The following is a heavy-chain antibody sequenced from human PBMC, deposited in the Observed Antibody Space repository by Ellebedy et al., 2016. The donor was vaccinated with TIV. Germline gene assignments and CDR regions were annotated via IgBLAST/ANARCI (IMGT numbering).Heavy chain of an antibody. CDR3: ARGRGDYYFDY. CDR2: IWYDGSNK. CDR1: GFTFSSYG. V-gene: IGHV3-33*01. Sequence: GESLKISCAASGFTFSSYGMHWVRQAPGKGLEWVAVIWYDGSNKYYADSVKGRFTISRDNSKNTLYLQMNSLRAEDTAVYYCARGRGDYYFDYWGQGTLVTVSS. D-gene: IGHD3-3*01. J-gene: IGHJ4*02.